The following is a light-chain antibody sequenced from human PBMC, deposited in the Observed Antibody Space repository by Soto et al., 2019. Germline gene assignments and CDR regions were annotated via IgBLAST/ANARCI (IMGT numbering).Light chain of an antibody. Sequence: QSVLTQPRSVSGPPGQSVSISCSGTSSDVGTYNYVSWYQQHPGKAPKLMIYDVSKRPSGVPDRFSGSKSGNTASLTISGLQAEDEADYYCCSYAGGYTHAVFGGGTK. CDR2: DVS. V-gene: IGLV2-11*01. CDR1: SSDVGTYNY. J-gene: IGLJ2*01. CDR3: CSYAGGYTHAV.